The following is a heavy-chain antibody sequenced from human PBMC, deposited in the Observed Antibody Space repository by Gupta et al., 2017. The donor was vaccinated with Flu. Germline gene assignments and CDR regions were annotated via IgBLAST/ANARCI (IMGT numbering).Heavy chain of an antibody. J-gene: IGHJ4*02. D-gene: IGHD2/OR15-2a*01. Sequence: QLQLQESGPGLVKPSETLSLICTVSGGSISDTSYYWGWIRQPPGKGLEWIGTVGYSGNTFYNPSLKSQVTISVDTSKNQFSLKLSSVTASNTAVYYCARRITYGKTFDYWGQGSLVTVSS. CDR3: ARRITYGKTFDY. V-gene: IGHV4-39*01. CDR1: GGSISDTSYY. CDR2: VGYSGNT.